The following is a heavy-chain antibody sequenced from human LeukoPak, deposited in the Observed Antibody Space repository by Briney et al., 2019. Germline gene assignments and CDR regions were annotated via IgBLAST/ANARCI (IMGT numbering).Heavy chain of an antibody. D-gene: IGHD6-13*01. CDR3: ARPSSSSWYVTDYYYGMDV. CDR2: IIPILGIA. Sequence: SVKVSCKASGGTFSSYAISWVRQAPGQGLEWMGRIIPILGIANYAQKFQGRVTITADKSTSTAYMELSSLRSEDTAVYYCARPSSSSWYVTDYYYGMDVWGQGTTVTVSS. J-gene: IGHJ6*02. V-gene: IGHV1-69*04. CDR1: GGTFSSYA.